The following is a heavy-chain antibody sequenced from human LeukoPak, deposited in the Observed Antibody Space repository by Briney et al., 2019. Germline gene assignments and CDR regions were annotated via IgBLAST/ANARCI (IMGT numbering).Heavy chain of an antibody. CDR1: GYTFTGYY. CDR3: ARETGMTTVFDY. J-gene: IGHJ4*02. CDR2: INPNSGGT. Sequence: ASVKVSCKASGYTFTGYYMHWVRQAPGQGLEWMGWINPNSGGTNYAQKFQGRVTMTRDTSISTAYMELSRLRSDDTAVYYCARETGMTTVFDYWGQGTLVTVSS. V-gene: IGHV1-2*02. D-gene: IGHD4-11*01.